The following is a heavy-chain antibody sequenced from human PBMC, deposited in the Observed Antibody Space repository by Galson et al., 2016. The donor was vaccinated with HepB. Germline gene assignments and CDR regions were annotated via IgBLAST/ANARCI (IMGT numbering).Heavy chain of an antibody. Sequence: SLRLSCAASGFAVSSNFLTWVRQAPGKGLEWVAADSMDGRRKFYADSVKGRFTISRDNSNSVLFLQMSSLRADDTAVYYCARRHEYCPPVGCSVDYWGQGTLVSVSS. D-gene: IGHD2/OR15-2a*01. CDR1: GFAVSSNF. CDR2: DSMDGRRK. J-gene: IGHJ4*02. CDR3: ARRHEYCPPVGCSVDY. V-gene: IGHV3-30*03.